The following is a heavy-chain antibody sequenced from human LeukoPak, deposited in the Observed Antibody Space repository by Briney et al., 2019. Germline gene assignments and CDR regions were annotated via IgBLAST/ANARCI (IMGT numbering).Heavy chain of an antibody. V-gene: IGHV3-23*01. CDR1: GFTFSTYG. D-gene: IGHD3-22*01. CDR2: ISGSGGST. Sequence: PGGSLRLSCVASGFTFSTYGMSWVRQAPGKGLEWVSAISGSGGSTYYADSVKGRFTISRDNSKNTLYLQMNSLRAEDTAVYYCAKGSNRRTYYYDSSPGDFDYWGQGTLVTVSS. CDR3: AKGSNRRTYYYDSSPGDFDY. J-gene: IGHJ4*02.